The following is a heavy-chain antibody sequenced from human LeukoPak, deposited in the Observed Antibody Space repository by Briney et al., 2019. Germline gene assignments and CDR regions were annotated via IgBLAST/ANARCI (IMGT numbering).Heavy chain of an antibody. CDR1: GGSLSRYY. D-gene: IGHD6-19*01. J-gene: IGHJ4*02. Sequence: WETLSLPCTLSGGSLSRYYWSWIRQPAGKGLEWIGHIYSSGSNNYNPSLKSRVTMPVDTSKNQCSVKVSYVSAADTAVYYCARVIGSSGWYAYWGQGTLVTVSS. CDR3: ARVIGSSGWYAY. CDR2: IYSSGSN. V-gene: IGHV4-4*07.